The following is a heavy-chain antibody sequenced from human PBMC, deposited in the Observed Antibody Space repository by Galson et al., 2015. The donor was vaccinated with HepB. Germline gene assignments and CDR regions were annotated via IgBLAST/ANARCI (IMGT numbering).Heavy chain of an antibody. CDR2: INPNSGGT. CDR3: LIVGATTDYFDY. D-gene: IGHD1-26*01. J-gene: IGHJ4*02. CDR1: GYTFTGYY. V-gene: IGHV1-2*06. Sequence: SVKVSCKASGYTFTGYYMHWVRQAPGQGLEWMGRINPNSGGTNYAQKFQSRVTMTRDTSISTAYMELSRLRSDDTAVYYCLIVGATTDYFDYWGQGTLVTVSS.